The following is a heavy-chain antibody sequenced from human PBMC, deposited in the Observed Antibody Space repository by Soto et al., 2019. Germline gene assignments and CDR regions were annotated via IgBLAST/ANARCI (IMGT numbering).Heavy chain of an antibody. CDR3: TTDDPINRN. J-gene: IGHJ4*02. V-gene: IGHV3-15*01. CDR1: GFTFNNAW. CDR2: IKIKTDGGTT. Sequence: EVQLVESGGGLVKPGGSLRLSCAASGFTFNNAWMSWVRQAPGKGLEWVGRIKIKTDGGTTDYAAPVKGRFTISRDDSKNMLYLQMNSLKFEDTALYYCTTDDPINRNWGQGTLVTVSS.